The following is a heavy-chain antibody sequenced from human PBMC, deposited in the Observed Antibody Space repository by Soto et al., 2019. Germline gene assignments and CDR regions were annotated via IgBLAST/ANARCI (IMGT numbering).Heavy chain of an antibody. V-gene: IGHV1-69*19. D-gene: IGHD2-21*02. CDR2: FIPLFNRP. Sequence: QVQLVQSGAEVHKPGSSVKVSCKASGGTFSSYAISWVRHAPGQGLEWRGGFIPLFNRPHSARKFQGRVTISADESTSTDYTDLSSLRAEDTAVSYGARGQFHHISHYCSALDVWGQGT. CDR3: ARGQFHHISHYCSALDV. J-gene: IGHJ6*01. CDR1: GGTFSSYA.